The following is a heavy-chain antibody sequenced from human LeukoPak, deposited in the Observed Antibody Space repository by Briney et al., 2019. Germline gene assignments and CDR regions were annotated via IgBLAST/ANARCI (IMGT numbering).Heavy chain of an antibody. D-gene: IGHD3-3*01. Sequence: ASVTLSCNASGATFSSYAISWMRHAPGQGLEGMGGIIPIFGTANYDQKFQGRVTITTDESTSTAYMELSSLRSEDTAVYYCARTGITSFGVKRYNWFDPWGQGTLVTVSS. V-gene: IGHV1-69*05. CDR2: IIPIFGTA. CDR3: ARTGITSFGVKRYNWFDP. CDR1: GATFSSYA. J-gene: IGHJ5*02.